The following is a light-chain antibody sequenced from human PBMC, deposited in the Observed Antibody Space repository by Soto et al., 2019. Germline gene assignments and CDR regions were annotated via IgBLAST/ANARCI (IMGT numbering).Light chain of an antibody. CDR3: QVWDSSADRSV. CDR2: DDS. J-gene: IGLJ1*01. Sequence: SYELTQPPSVSVAPGQTAKITCGGNNIGSKGVHWYQQKPGQAPVLVVYDDSDRPSGIPERFSGSNSGNTATLTISRVEAGVEADYYCQVWDSSADRSVFGTGTKVTLL. CDR1: NIGSKG. V-gene: IGLV3-21*02.